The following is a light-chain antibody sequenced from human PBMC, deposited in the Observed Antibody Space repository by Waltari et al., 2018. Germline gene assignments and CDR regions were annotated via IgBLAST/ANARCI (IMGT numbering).Light chain of an antibody. CDR1: SSDVGANNY. CDR3: LSYTNTAVRV. V-gene: IGLV2-14*01. Sequence: QSALTQPASVSGSPGQAITISCTGSSSDVGANNYVSWYRHYPGQAPQVLIYEVSNRPSGVSNRFSGSKSGNAASLTISGLQAEDEADYYCLSYTNTAVRVFGGGTRLTVL. J-gene: IGLJ3*02. CDR2: EVS.